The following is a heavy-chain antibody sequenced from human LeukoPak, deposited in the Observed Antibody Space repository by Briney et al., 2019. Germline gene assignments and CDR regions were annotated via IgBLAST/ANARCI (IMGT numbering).Heavy chain of an antibody. CDR3: ARGHSGSYVTDPDAFDI. CDR1: GFTFSSYA. Sequence: GGSLRLSCAASGFTFSSYAIHWVRQAPGKGLEWVAVISYDGSNKYYADSVKGRFTISRDNSKNTLYLQMNGLRAEDTAVYYCARGHSGSYVTDPDAFDIWGQGTMVTVSS. D-gene: IGHD1-26*01. J-gene: IGHJ3*02. CDR2: ISYDGSNK. V-gene: IGHV3-30*04.